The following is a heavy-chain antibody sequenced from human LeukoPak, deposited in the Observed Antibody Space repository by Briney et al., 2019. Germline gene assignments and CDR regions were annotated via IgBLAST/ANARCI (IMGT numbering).Heavy chain of an antibody. CDR3: AKDRTSGLMGGRFGDLNWFDP. CDR2: ISGSGDTT. Sequence: PGGSLRLSWAASGFTFTNYAMSWVRQAPGNGLEWVSAISGSGDTTYYADSVKGRFTISRDNSKKTLYLRMNSLRADDTAVYYCAKDRTSGLMGGRFGDLNWFDPWGQGTLVTVSS. D-gene: IGHD3-10*01. CDR1: GFTFTNYA. V-gene: IGHV3-23*01. J-gene: IGHJ5*02.